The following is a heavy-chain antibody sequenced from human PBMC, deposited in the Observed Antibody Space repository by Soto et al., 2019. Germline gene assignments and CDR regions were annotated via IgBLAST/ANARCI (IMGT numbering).Heavy chain of an antibody. CDR2: IYYSGST. D-gene: IGHD4-17*01. J-gene: IGHJ6*02. CDR3: ARAHYGDYGYGMDV. CDR1: GGTISSWY. V-gene: IGHV4-59*12. Sequence: PSETLSLTCTVSGGTISSWYWSWIRQPPGKGLEWIGYIYYSGSTNCNPSLKSRVTISVDTSKNQFSLKLSSVTAADTAVYYCARAHYGDYGYGMDVWGQGTTVTVSS.